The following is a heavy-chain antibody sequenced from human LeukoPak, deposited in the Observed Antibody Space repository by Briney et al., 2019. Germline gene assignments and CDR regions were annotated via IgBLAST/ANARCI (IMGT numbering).Heavy chain of an antibody. Sequence: KPSETLSLTCTVSGYSISSGYYWGWIRQPPGKGLEWIGSIYYSGSTYYNPSLKSRVTISVDMSKNQFSLKLSSVTAADTAVYYCARSLGPYYDFWVPLDYYYYMDVWGKGTTVTVSS. CDR2: IYYSGST. D-gene: IGHD3-3*01. V-gene: IGHV4-38-2*02. J-gene: IGHJ6*03. CDR1: GYSISSGYY. CDR3: ARSLGPYYDFWVPLDYYYYMDV.